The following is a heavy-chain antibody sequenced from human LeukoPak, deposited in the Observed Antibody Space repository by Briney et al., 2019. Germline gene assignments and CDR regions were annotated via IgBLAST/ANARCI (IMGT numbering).Heavy chain of an antibody. V-gene: IGHV4-39*01. J-gene: IGHJ4*02. D-gene: IGHD5-18*01. CDR3: ARVPGRISTAMVII. CDR2: IYYSGST. Sequence: PSETLSLTCTVSGGSISSSSYYWGWIRQPPGKGLEWIGSIYYSGSTYYNPSLKSRVTISVDTSKNQFSLKLSSVTAADTAVYYCARVPGRISTAMVIIWGQGTLVTVSS. CDR1: GGSISSSSYY.